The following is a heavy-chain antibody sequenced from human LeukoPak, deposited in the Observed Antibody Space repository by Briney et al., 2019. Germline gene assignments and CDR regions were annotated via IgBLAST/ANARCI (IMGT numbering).Heavy chain of an antibody. Sequence: PGGSLRLSCTSSGFIFSSHWMNWVRQAPGKGPEWVANIKYDGSEQYYVDSVKGRFSISRDNTKNLLYLQMNSLRVEDTAVYYCARDYGWSFANWGQGTLVTVSP. V-gene: IGHV3-7*03. D-gene: IGHD3-10*01. CDR2: IKYDGSEQ. J-gene: IGHJ4*02. CDR1: GFIFSSHW. CDR3: ARDYGWSFAN.